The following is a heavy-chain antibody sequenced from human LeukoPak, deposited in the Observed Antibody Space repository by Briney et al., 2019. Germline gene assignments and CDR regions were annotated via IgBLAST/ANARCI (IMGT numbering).Heavy chain of an antibody. CDR2: IKEDGSAK. Sequence: GGSLRLSCAASGFMFSSYWMNWVRQAPGKGLEWVANIKEDGSAKYYVDSVKGRFTISRDNAKNSLYLQMNSLRAEDTAVYYCVMDMDVWGQGNTVTVSS. V-gene: IGHV3-7*05. CDR1: GFMFSSYW. CDR3: VMDMDV. J-gene: IGHJ6*02.